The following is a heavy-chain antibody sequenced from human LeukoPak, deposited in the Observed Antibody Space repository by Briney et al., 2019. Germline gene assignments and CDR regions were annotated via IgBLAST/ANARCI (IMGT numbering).Heavy chain of an antibody. Sequence: SETLSLTCTVSGDSISSSGYYWGWIRQPPGRGLEWIGSIFYGGNTYCNPSLKSRVTISVDTSKNQFSLRLSSVTAADTAVYYCARALTGRARTFDYWGQGTLVTVSS. CDR3: ARALTGRARTFDY. V-gene: IGHV4-39*01. CDR2: IFYGGNT. J-gene: IGHJ4*02. CDR1: GDSISSSGYY. D-gene: IGHD3-9*01.